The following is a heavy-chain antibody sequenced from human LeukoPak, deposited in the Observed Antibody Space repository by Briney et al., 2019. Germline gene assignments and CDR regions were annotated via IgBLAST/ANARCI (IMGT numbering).Heavy chain of an antibody. Sequence: GGSLRLSCAASGFTFSKYAMNWVRQAPGKGLEWVSSISGSGGSTFYADSVKGRFTISRDNSKNTPYLQMNSLKAEDTAVYYCATPPGDYDILTGSPRDYWGRGTLVTVSS. D-gene: IGHD3-9*01. CDR1: GFTFSKYA. V-gene: IGHV3-23*01. CDR3: ATPPGDYDILTGSPRDY. J-gene: IGHJ4*02. CDR2: ISGSGGST.